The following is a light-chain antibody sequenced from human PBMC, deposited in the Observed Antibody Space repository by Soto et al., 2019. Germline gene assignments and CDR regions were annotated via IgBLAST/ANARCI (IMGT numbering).Light chain of an antibody. CDR1: QSVSSNY. J-gene: IGKJ2*01. Sequence: EIVLTQSPGTLSLSPGERATLSCRASQSVSSNYLAWYQQKPGQAPRLLIYGASSSATGIPDRFSGSGSGTDFTLTIRRLEPEAFAVYYCQHSSPYTFGQGTKLEL. CDR2: GAS. V-gene: IGKV3-20*01. CDR3: QHSSPYT.